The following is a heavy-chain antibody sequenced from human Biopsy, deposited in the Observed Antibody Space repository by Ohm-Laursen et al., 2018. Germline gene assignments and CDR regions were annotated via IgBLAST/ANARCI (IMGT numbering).Heavy chain of an antibody. J-gene: IGHJ4*02. CDR1: GDSIHSNY. CDR3: AREAGEHSLLGLDH. Sequence: SETLSLTCAVSGDSIHSNYWNWIRQPAGKGLEWIGRIFSGGTTNYSPSLQSRVTMSIDASKNQFSLRLNSVTAADTAVYYCAREAGEHSLLGLDHWGQGALVTVSS. V-gene: IGHV4-4*07. D-gene: IGHD1/OR15-1a*01. CDR2: IFSGGTT.